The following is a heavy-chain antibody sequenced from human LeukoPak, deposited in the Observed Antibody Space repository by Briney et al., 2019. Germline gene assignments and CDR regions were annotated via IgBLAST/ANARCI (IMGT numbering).Heavy chain of an antibody. V-gene: IGHV1-2*02. Sequence: ASVKVSCKASGYVFTAYYIHWVRRAPGQGLEWVAWINPNTGGTNYAQNFQGRVSLTRDMSISTAYMELRGLRFDDTALYYCARDEEMTSGSGAGYCFEHWGQGTLVTVSS. CDR3: ARDEEMTSGSGAGYCFEH. J-gene: IGHJ4*02. CDR1: GYVFTAYY. CDR2: INPNTGGT. D-gene: IGHD3-10*01.